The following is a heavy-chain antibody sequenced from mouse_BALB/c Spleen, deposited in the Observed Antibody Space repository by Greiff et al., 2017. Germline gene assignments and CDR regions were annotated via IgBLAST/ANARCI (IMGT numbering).Heavy chain of an antibody. CDR2: ISSGSSTI. CDR1: GFTFSSFG. D-gene: IGHD4-1*01. Sequence: EVMLVESGGGLVQPGGSRKLSCAASGFTFSSFGMHWVRQAPEKGLEWVAYISSGSSTIYYADTVKGRFTISRDNPKNTLFLQMTSLRSEDTAMYYCARLLGRAMDYWGQGTSVTVSS. J-gene: IGHJ4*01. V-gene: IGHV5-17*02. CDR3: ARLLGRAMDY.